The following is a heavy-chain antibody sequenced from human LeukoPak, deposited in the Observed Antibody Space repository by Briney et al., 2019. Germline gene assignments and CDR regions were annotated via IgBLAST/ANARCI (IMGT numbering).Heavy chain of an antibody. J-gene: IGHJ4*02. CDR2: IHNDGST. D-gene: IGHD1-26*01. CDR1: GFIVSNTY. CDR3: ARIGSYPYYFDY. Sequence: PGGSLRLSCAASGFIVSNTYMTWVRQAPGKGLEWVSVIHNDGSTYYADSVKGRFTISRDNAKKSLYLQMNSLRAEDTAVYYCARIGSYPYYFDYWGQGALVTVSS. V-gene: IGHV3-53*01.